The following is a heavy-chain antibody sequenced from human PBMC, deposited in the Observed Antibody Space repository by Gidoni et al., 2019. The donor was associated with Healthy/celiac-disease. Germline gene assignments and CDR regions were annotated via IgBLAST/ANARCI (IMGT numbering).Heavy chain of an antibody. Sequence: EVQLLESGGGLVQPGVSLRLSCEASGFPFSSYAMRWVRQAPGKGLGCGSAISGSGGSTYYEDSVKGRFTISRDNSKNTLYLQMNSLRAEDTAVYYCAKVRVVPTYFDYWGQGTLVTVSS. D-gene: IGHD2-15*01. CDR1: GFPFSSYA. CDR2: ISGSGGST. J-gene: IGHJ4*02. V-gene: IGHV3-23*01. CDR3: AKVRVVPTYFDY.